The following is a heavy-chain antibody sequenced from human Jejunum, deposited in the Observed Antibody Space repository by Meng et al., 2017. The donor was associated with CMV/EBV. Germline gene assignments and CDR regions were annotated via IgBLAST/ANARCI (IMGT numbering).Heavy chain of an antibody. Sequence: SGFTFSGSGMHWVRQAPGKGLEWVAFIRYDGSVQYDADSVKGRFTISRDNSKNTLYVQLNSLRTAGTAVYYCAKGLSYWNLDYFQYWGQGTLVTVSS. J-gene: IGHJ4*02. CDR3: AKGLSYWNLDYFQY. D-gene: IGHD1-1*01. CDR2: IRYDGSVQ. V-gene: IGHV3-30*02. CDR1: GFTFSGSG.